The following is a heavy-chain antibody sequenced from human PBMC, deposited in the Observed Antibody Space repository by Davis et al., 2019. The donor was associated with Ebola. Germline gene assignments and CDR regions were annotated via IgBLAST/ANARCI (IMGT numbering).Heavy chain of an antibody. J-gene: IGHJ4*02. CDR3: AGAGYTSGWNFAS. CDR1: GGSISSTPYY. D-gene: IGHD6-19*01. Sequence: MPSETLSLTCSVSGGSISSTPYYWSWIRQPPGKGLEWIGYIYYSGNTNSNPSLKSRVTISVDTSKNQFSLKLSSVTAADTAVYYCAGAGYTSGWNFASWGQGTLVTISS. CDR2: IYYSGNT. V-gene: IGHV4-61*01.